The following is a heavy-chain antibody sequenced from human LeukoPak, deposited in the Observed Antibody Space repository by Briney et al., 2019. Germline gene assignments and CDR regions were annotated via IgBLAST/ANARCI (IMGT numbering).Heavy chain of an antibody. CDR2: IYPGDSET. V-gene: IGHV5-51*01. Sequence: GESLKISCKGSGFSFTSYWIGWVRQMPGKGLEWMRIIYPGDSETIYSPSFQGQVTISADKSINTAYLQWSSLKASDTAMYYCARRPYSNSSGGYMDVWGTGTTVTVSS. J-gene: IGHJ6*03. CDR1: GFSFTSYW. D-gene: IGHD6-6*01. CDR3: ARRPYSNSSGGYMDV.